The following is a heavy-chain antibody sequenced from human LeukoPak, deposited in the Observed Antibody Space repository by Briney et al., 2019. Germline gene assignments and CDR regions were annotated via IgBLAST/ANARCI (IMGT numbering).Heavy chain of an antibody. CDR3: ARNPLPLYSGYDYLFDY. Sequence: ASVKVSCKASGYTFTRYGISWVRQAPGQGLEWMGWISAYNGNTNYAQKLQGRVTMTTDTSTSTAYMELRSLRSDDTAVYYCARNPLPLYSGYDYLFDYWGQGTLVTVSS. D-gene: IGHD5-12*01. J-gene: IGHJ4*02. V-gene: IGHV1-18*04. CDR2: ISAYNGNT. CDR1: GYTFTRYG.